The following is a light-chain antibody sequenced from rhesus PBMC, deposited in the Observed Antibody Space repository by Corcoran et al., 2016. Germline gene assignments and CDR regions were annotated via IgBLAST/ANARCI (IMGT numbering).Light chain of an antibody. CDR2: EVS. V-gene: IGKV2-104*02. CDR1: QSLLDSEDGHTY. CDR3: MQALEFPWT. J-gene: IGKJ1*01. Sequence: DIVMTQTPLSLPVTPGEPASISCRSSQSLLDSEDGHTYLDWYLQKPGQSPQLLIYEVSNRTSGVPEMVRGRGSDTDCTLKISRVGAGDVGVYYCMQALEFPWTFGQGTKVEIK.